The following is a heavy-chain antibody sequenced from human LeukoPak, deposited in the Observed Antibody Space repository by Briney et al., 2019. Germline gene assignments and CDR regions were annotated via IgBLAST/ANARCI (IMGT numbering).Heavy chain of an antibody. CDR2: IKKKSDGGTT. CDR3: AADLGYCSGGSCHRARFDY. Sequence: GGSLRLSCAASGFTFSHAWMSWVRQAPGKGLEWVGRIKKKSDGGTTDYAAPVKGRFTTSTDDSKNTLYLQMNGLKTEDTAVYHCAADLGYCSGGSCHRARFDYWGQGILVTVSS. J-gene: IGHJ4*02. CDR1: GFTFSHAW. D-gene: IGHD2-15*01. V-gene: IGHV3-15*01.